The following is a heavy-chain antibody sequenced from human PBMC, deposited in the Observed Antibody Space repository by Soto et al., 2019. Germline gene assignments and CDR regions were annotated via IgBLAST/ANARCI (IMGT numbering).Heavy chain of an antibody. V-gene: IGHV4-34*01. Sequence: SETLSLTCAVYGGSFSGYYWSCIRQPPGKGLEGIGEINHSRSTNYNPSLKSRVTISVDTSKNHFSLRLSSVTAAHTAVYYCARGANGVCQYWGQGTLVTVSS. J-gene: IGHJ4*02. D-gene: IGHD2-8*01. CDR2: INHSRST. CDR3: ARGANGVCQY. CDR1: GGSFSGYY.